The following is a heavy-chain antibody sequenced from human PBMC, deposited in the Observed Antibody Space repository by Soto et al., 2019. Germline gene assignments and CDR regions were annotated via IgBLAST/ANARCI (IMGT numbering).Heavy chain of an antibody. V-gene: IGHV3-73*01. Sequence: GGSLRLSCAASGFTFSNAWINWVRQAPGKGLEWVGRIRSKANSYATAYAASVKGRFTISRDDSKNTAYLQMNSLKTEDTAVYYCTRHPETHYDFWSGYDVWFDPWGQGTLVTVSS. J-gene: IGHJ5*02. CDR2: IRSKANSYAT. CDR1: GFTFSNAW. D-gene: IGHD3-3*01. CDR3: TRHPETHYDFWSGYDVWFDP.